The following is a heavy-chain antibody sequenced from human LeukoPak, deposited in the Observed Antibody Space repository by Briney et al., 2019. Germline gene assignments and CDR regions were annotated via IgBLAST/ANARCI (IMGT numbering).Heavy chain of an antibody. CDR2: ISTSGSSI. CDR3: ARGLAAAGSSLYYFDY. J-gene: IGHJ4*02. Sequence: PGGSLRLSCAASGFTFSDYSMNWIRQAPGKGLEWVSYISTSGSSIYYADSVKGRFTISRDNAKNSLYLQMNSLRAEDTAVYYCARGLAAAGSSLYYFDYWGQGTLVTVSS. CDR1: GFTFSDYS. V-gene: IGHV3-11*04. D-gene: IGHD6-13*01.